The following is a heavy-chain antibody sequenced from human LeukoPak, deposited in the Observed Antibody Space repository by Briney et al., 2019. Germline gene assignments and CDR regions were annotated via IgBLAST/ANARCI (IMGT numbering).Heavy chain of an antibody. J-gene: IGHJ6*04. V-gene: IGHV4-34*01. CDR2: INHSGST. D-gene: IGHD3-9*01. Sequence: SETLSLTCAVYGVSFSGYYWSWLRQPPGKGLEWIGEINHSGSTNYNPSLKSRVTISVDTSKNQFSLKLSSVTAADTAVYYCARGPGYDILTGTKPRYYGMDVWGKGTTVTVSS. CDR1: GVSFSGYY. CDR3: ARGPGYDILTGTKPRYYGMDV.